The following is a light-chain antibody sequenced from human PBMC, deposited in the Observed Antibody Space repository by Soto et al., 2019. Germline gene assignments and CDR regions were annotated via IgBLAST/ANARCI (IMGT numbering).Light chain of an antibody. CDR1: QGISSA. J-gene: IGKJ5*01. CDR2: DAS. Sequence: AIPLTQSPSSLSASVGDRVSITCRASQGISSALAWYQHKPGKAPKILIYDASSLQSGVPSRFSGSESGTECTLTISSLQPADFATYYCQQLKTYPFTFGQGTRLEIK. V-gene: IGKV1-13*02. CDR3: QQLKTYPFT.